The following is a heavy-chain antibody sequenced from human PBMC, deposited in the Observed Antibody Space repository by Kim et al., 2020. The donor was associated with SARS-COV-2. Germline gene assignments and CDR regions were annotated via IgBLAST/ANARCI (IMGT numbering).Heavy chain of an antibody. D-gene: IGHD2-15*01. CDR1: GFTVSSNY. Sequence: GGSLRLSCAASGFTVSSNYMSWVRQAPGKGLEWVSVIYSGGSTYYADSVKGRFTISRHNSKNTLYLQMNSLRAEDTAVYYCARDCSGGSCYPRYYGMDVWGQGTTGTVSS. V-gene: IGHV3-53*04. CDR3: ARDCSGGSCYPRYYGMDV. J-gene: IGHJ6*02. CDR2: IYSGGST.